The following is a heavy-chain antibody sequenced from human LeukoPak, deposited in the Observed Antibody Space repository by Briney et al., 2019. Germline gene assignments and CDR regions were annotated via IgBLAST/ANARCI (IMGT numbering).Heavy chain of an antibody. CDR2: ISSSSSTI. CDR3: ARDPTAGSGITIFGVAQHPKYGMDV. J-gene: IGHJ6*02. Sequence: GGSLRLSCAASGFTFSSYSMNWVRQAPGKGLEWVSYISSSSSTIYYADSVKGRFTISRDNAKNSLYLQMNSLRDEDTAVYYCARDPTAGSGITIFGVAQHPKYGMDVWGQGTTVTVSS. V-gene: IGHV3-48*02. CDR1: GFTFSSYS. D-gene: IGHD3-3*01.